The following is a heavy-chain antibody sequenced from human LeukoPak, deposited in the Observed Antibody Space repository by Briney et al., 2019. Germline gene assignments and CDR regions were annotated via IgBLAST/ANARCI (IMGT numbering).Heavy chain of an antibody. D-gene: IGHD3-10*01. V-gene: IGHV4-31*03. Sequence: PSETLSLTCTVSGGSISSGGYSWSWIRQHPGKGLEWIGYIYYSGSTYYNPSLKSRVTISVDTSKNQFSLKLSSVTAADTAVYYCARDRGFGDVWGQGTTVTVSS. CDR3: ARDRGFGDV. J-gene: IGHJ6*02. CDR1: GGSISSGGYS. CDR2: IYYSGST.